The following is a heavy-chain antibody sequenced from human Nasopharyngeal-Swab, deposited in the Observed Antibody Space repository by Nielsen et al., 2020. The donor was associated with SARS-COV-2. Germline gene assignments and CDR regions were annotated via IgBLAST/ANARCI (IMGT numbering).Heavy chain of an antibody. CDR3: ARGHSNDSFDY. J-gene: IGHJ4*02. CDR1: GGSFSGYY. V-gene: IGHV4-34*01. CDR2: INHSGST. Sequence: SETLSLTCAVYGGSFSGYYWSWIRQPPGKGLEWIGEINHSGSTNYNPSLKSRVTISVDTSKNQFSLKLSSVTAADTAVYYCARGHSNDSFDYWGQGTLVTVSP. D-gene: IGHD4-11*01.